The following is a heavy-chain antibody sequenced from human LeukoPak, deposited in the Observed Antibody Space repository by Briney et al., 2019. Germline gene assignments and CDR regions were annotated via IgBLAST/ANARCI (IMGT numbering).Heavy chain of an antibody. CDR2: INHSGST. D-gene: IGHD4-17*01. CDR1: GGSFRGYY. V-gene: IGHV4-34*01. CDR3: ARKDYGEFYFDY. J-gene: IGHJ4*02. Sequence: SETLSLTCADYGGSFRGYYWSSIRQPPGKGLEWIGEINHSGSTNYNPSLKSRVTISVDTSKNHFSLKLSSVTAADTAVYYCARKDYGEFYFDYWGLGTLVTVSS.